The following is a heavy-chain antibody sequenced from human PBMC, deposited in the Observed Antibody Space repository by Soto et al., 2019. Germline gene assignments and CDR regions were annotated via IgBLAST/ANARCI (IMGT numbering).Heavy chain of an antibody. CDR2: IYYSGST. Sequence: QVQLQESGPGLVKPSQTLSLTCTVSGGSISSGGYYWSWIRQHPGKGLEWIGYIYYSGSTYYNPSLNSRVTISVDTSKNQFSLKLSSVTAADTAVYYCARDGYCSGGSCDAFDIWGQGTMVTVSS. V-gene: IGHV4-31*03. CDR1: GGSISSGGYY. CDR3: ARDGYCSGGSCDAFDI. J-gene: IGHJ3*02. D-gene: IGHD2-15*01.